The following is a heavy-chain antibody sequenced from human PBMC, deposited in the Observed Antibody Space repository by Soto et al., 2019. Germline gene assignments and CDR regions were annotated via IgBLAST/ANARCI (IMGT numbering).Heavy chain of an antibody. CDR1: GFTFTHYR. CDR2: INSDGSNI. CDR3: ARAGDWNYVQDF. J-gene: IGHJ4*02. Sequence: RLSCVASGFTFTHYRIHWVRQAPGKGLEWVARINSDGSNINYADSVKGRFTISRDNSKNTVFLQMHSLTDDDSALYFCARAGDWNYVQDFWGQGTLVTVSS. V-gene: IGHV3-74*01. D-gene: IGHD1-7*01.